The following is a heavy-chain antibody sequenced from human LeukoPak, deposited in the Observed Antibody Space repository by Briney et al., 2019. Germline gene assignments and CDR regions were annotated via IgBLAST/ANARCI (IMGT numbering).Heavy chain of an antibody. V-gene: IGHV4-4*07. CDR1: GGSISSYY. CDR2: IYTSGST. CDR3: ATGPLTFPSDAFDI. Sequence: PSETLSLTCPVSGGSISSYYWRWIRQPAGKGLEWIGRIYTSGSTNYNPSLKSRVTISVDTPKNQFSLKLSSVTAADTAVYYCATGPLTFPSDAFDIWGQGTMVTVSS. D-gene: IGHD3-16*01. J-gene: IGHJ3*02.